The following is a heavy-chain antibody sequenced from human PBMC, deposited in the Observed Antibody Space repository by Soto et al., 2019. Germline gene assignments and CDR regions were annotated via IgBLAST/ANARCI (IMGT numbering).Heavy chain of an antibody. J-gene: IGHJ4*02. V-gene: IGHV4-61*01. CDR3: AREGNRYSYGFDS. D-gene: IGHD5-18*01. CDR1: GGAVSSGSYY. CDR2: FYYTGST. Sequence: SETLSLTCTVSGGAVSSGSYYWSWIRQSPGKGLEWIGYFYYTGSTNYNPSLKSRVTISADTSKNQFSLKLRTVTAADTAVYYCAREGNRYSYGFDSWGRGILVTVSS.